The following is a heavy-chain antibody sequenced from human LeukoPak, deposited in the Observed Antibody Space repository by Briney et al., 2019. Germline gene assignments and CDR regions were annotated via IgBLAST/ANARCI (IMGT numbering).Heavy chain of an antibody. J-gene: IGHJ4*02. CDR1: GASFSNYY. Sequence: SETLSPTCAVYGASFSNYYWSWIRQPPGKGLEWIGEINHSGSTNYNPSLKSRVTISVDTSKNQFSLKLSSVTAADTAVYYCANLYYYDSSTYSSADYWGQGTLVTVSS. CDR2: INHSGST. CDR3: ANLYYYDSSTYSSADY. D-gene: IGHD3-22*01. V-gene: IGHV4-34*01.